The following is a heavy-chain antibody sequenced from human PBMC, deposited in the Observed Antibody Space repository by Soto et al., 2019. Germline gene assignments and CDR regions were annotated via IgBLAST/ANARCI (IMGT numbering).Heavy chain of an antibody. CDR3: ARRTTLGGATGYYYYYGMDG. J-gene: IGHJ6*02. CDR2: IYYSGST. CDR1: GGSISSGGYS. V-gene: IGHV4-30-2*01. Sequence: SETLSLTCAVSGGSISSGGYSWSWIRQPPGKGLEWIGYIYYSGSTYYNPSLKSRVTISVDTSKNQFSLKLSSVTAADTAVYYCARRTTLGGATGYYYYYGMDGWGQATSVTVAS. D-gene: IGHD1-26*01.